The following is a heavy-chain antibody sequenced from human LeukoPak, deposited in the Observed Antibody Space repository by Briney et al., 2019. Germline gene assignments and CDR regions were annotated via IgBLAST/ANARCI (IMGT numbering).Heavy chain of an antibody. V-gene: IGHV4-61*02. J-gene: IGHJ5*02. CDR1: GGSISSGSYY. Sequence: HSETLSLTCTVSGGSISSGSYYWSWIRQPAGKGLEWIGRIYTSGSTNYNPSLKSRVTISVDTSKNQFSLKLSSVTAADTAVYYCASQLYLAVAAPYWGWLDPWGQGTLVTVSS. CDR2: IYTSGST. CDR3: ASQLYLAVAAPYWGWLDP. D-gene: IGHD6-19*01.